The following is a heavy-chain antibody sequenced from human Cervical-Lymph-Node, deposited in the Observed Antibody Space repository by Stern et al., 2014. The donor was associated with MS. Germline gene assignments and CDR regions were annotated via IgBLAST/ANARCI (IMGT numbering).Heavy chain of an antibody. Sequence: VQLVESGPGLVKPSETLSLTCTVSGGSINSYYWSWIRQPPGKGLEWIGYIYYSGSTNYNPSLKSRVTISVDTSKNQFSLKLSSVTAADTAVYYCARGATQAFDPWGQGTLVTVSS. CDR1: GGSINSYY. J-gene: IGHJ5*02. V-gene: IGHV4-59*01. CDR3: ARGATQAFDP. CDR2: IYYSGST.